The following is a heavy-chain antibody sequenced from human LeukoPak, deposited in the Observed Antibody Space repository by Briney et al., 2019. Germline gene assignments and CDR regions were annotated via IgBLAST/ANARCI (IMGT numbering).Heavy chain of an antibody. CDR2: IIPIFGTA. V-gene: IGHV1-69*13. CDR3: ARDRGDILTGLFDY. Sequence: GASVKVSCKASGGTFSSYAISWVRQAPGQGLEWVGGIIPIFGTANYAQKFQGRVTITADESTSTAYMELSSLRSEDTAVYYCARDRGDILTGLFDYWGQGTLVTVSS. CDR1: GGTFSSYA. D-gene: IGHD3-9*01. J-gene: IGHJ4*02.